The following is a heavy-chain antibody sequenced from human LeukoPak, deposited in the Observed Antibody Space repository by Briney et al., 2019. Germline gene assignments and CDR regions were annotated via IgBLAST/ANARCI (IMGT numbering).Heavy chain of an antibody. D-gene: IGHD3-10*01. Sequence: SETLSLTCAVYGGSFSGYYWSWIRQPPGKGLEWLGYIYYSGSTNYNPSLKSRVTISVDTSKNQFSLKLSSVTAADTAVYYCARERNYYGSGSYPDYWGQGTLVTVSS. V-gene: IGHV4-59*01. CDR1: GGSFSGYY. J-gene: IGHJ4*02. CDR2: IYYSGST. CDR3: ARERNYYGSGSYPDY.